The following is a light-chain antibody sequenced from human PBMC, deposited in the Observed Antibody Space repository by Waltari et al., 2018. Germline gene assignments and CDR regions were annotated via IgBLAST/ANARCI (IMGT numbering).Light chain of an antibody. CDR1: QGLRNW. J-gene: IGKJ4*01. CDR3: QQANTFPLT. Sequence: DIQLTQSPSSLSASVGDRVTLTCRASQGLRNWLVWYQQKPGKAPKLLNFGATTLQSGVPSRFSGSGSGTDFTLTISSLQPEDFATYYCQQANTFPLTFGGGTTV. CDR2: GAT. V-gene: IGKV1-12*01.